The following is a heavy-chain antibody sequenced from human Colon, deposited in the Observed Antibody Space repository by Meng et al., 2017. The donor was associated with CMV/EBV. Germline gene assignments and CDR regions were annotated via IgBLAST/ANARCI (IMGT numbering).Heavy chain of an antibody. CDR3: AKGLFAAGSLVYFDF. J-gene: IGHJ4*02. Sequence: GESLKISCATSGFTFVDHAMTWVRQAPGKGLEWVSSISGSATTTYYADSVKGRFSISRDNSKSTLSLQMNSLRAEDTAVYYCAKGLFAAGSLVYFDFWGQGTLVTVSS. D-gene: IGHD6-19*01. CDR1: GFTFVDHA. CDR2: ISGSATTT. V-gene: IGHV3-23*01.